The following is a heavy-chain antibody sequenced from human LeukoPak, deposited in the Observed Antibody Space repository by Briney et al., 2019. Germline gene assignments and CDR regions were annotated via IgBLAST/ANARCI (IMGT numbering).Heavy chain of an antibody. CDR2: INDSGSP. CDR1: GGSSRGYY. Sequence: SETLSLTCAVYGGSSRGYYWNWLWIRQSPGKGLEWIGEINDSGSPNYNPSLKSRVTISENKSLNQFSLKLSSVTAADTAVYYCARGLHDARSTSCYDYWGQGTLVTVSS. D-gene: IGHD2-2*01. V-gene: IGHV4-34*01. CDR3: ARGLHDARSTSCYDY. J-gene: IGHJ4*02.